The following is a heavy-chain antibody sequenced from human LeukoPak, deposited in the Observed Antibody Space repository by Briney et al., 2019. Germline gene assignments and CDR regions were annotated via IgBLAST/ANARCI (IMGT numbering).Heavy chain of an antibody. V-gene: IGHV3-66*01. Sequence: PGGSLRLSCAASGLTVSSNYMSWVRQAPGKGLEWVSVIYSGGSTYHTDSVNGRFTISSDNSKNTLYLQMNSLRAEDTAVYYCARVTGRYLDYWGQGTLVTVSS. CDR2: IYSGGST. J-gene: IGHJ4*02. CDR1: GLTVSSNY. CDR3: ARVTGRYLDY. D-gene: IGHD3-16*02.